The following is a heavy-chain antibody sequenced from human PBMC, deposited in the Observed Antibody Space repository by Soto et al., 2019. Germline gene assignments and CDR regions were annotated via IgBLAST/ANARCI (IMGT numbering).Heavy chain of an antibody. J-gene: IGHJ5*02. D-gene: IGHD1-26*01. CDR2: IYHSGST. CDR1: GGSISSSNW. V-gene: IGHV4-4*02. Sequence: QVQLQESGPGLVKPSGTLSLTCAVSGGSISSSNWWSWVRQPPGKGLEWIGEIYHSGSTHYNPSLKCRFTISVETSKNQFSRKLSSVTAADTAVDYCARGGSYYGWFDPWGQGTLVTVSS. CDR3: ARGGSYYGWFDP.